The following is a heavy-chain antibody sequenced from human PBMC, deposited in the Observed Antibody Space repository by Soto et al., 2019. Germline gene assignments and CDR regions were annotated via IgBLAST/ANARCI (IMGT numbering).Heavy chain of an antibody. D-gene: IGHD4-17*01. CDR2: ISSSSSTI. CDR3: ARAADYGDYVYYYYYYMDV. J-gene: IGHJ6*03. V-gene: IGHV3-48*01. Sequence: PGGSLRLSCAASGFTFSSYSMNWVRQAPGKGLEWVSYISSSSSTIYYADSVKGRFTISRDNAKNSLYLQMNSLRAEDTAVYYCARAADYGDYVYYYYYYMDVWGKGTTVTVSS. CDR1: GFTFSSYS.